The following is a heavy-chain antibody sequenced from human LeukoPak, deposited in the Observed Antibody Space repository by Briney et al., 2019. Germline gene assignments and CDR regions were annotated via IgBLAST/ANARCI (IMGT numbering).Heavy chain of an antibody. V-gene: IGHV4-30-4*01. Sequence: SETLSLTCTVSGGSISSGDYYWSWIRQPPGKGLEWIGYIYYSGSTYYNPSLKSRVTISVDTSKNQFSLKLSSVTAADTAVYYCARGFTMVRGVPSVDYWGQGTLVTVSS. J-gene: IGHJ4*02. CDR1: GGSISSGDYY. D-gene: IGHD3-10*01. CDR2: IYYSGST. CDR3: ARGFTMVRGVPSVDY.